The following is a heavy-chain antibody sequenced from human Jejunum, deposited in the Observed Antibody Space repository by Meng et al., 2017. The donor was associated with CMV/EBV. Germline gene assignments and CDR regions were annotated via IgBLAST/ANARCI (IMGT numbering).Heavy chain of an antibody. J-gene: IGHJ4*02. CDR2: VYHRGDT. D-gene: IGHD1-7*01. CDR3: GRDQGRELINH. Sequence: QVQLRESGPGLVTPSGTLSLTCTVSGDSISSDIWWSWVRQPPGKGLEWIGEVYHRGDTNYNPSLKSRVDISVDKSKNQFYLSLFSVTAADTAVYYCGRDQGRELINHWGQGTLVTVFS. CDR1: GDSISSDIW. V-gene: IGHV4-4*02.